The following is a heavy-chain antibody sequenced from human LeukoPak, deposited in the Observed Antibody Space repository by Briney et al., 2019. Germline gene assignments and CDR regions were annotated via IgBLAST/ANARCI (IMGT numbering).Heavy chain of an antibody. J-gene: IGHJ3*02. D-gene: IGHD3-16*01. CDR2: IYYSGST. CDR1: GGSISSYY. Sequence: SETLSLTCTVSGGSISSYYWSWIRQPPGKGLEWIGYIYYSGSTTCNPSLESRVTISVDTSKNQFSLKLSSVTAADTAVYYCARDTFSPDDTFDIWGQGTMVTVSS. V-gene: IGHV4-59*13. CDR3: ARDTFSPDDTFDI.